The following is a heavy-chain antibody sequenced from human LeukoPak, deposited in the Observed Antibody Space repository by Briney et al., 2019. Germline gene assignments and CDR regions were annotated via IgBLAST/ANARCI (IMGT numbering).Heavy chain of an antibody. CDR2: IYSGGST. J-gene: IGHJ4*02. D-gene: IGHD5-24*01. CDR1: GFTVSSTY. CDR3: ARGDRRDGYRFDC. V-gene: IGHV3-53*01. Sequence: PGGSLRLSCAASGFTVSSTYMNWVRQAPGRGLEWVSIIYSGGSTYYAESVRGRFTISRDNSKNTLYLQMNSLRAEDTALYYCARGDRRDGYRFDCWGQGTLVTVSS.